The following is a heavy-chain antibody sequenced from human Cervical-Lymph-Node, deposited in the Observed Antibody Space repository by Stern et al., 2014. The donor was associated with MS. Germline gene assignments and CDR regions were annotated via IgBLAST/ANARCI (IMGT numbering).Heavy chain of an antibody. CDR2: IYPSDSDT. CDR1: GYSFTIYY. V-gene: IGHV5-51*01. Sequence: MQLVQSGAEVKKPGESLKISCKLSGYSFTIYYIAWVRQMPGKGLEWMRVIYPSDSDTTYSPSFQGQGTMSAGKSHAPAYLQWSRRRASGTGMYYGARHVQGFDYWGQGTLGTGSS. J-gene: IGHJ4*02. CDR3: ARHVQGFDY.